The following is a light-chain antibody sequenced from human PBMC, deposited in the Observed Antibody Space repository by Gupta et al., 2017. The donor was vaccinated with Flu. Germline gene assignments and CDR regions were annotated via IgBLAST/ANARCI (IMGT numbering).Light chain of an antibody. CDR3: HHGRNWPPDS. CDR2: DAS. V-gene: IGKV3-11*01. Sequence: KPGQPPRLLIYDASKRDTGIPARFSGSGYGKDLTLTISSREPEEFACYYCHHGRNWPPDSFGQGTKMDI. J-gene: IGKJ2*01.